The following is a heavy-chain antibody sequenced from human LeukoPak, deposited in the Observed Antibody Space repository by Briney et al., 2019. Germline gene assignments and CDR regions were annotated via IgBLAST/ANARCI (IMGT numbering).Heavy chain of an antibody. D-gene: IGHD1-1*01. CDR3: ARGFRGGTGGLDY. J-gene: IGHJ4*02. CDR1: GGSISSGGYY. Sequence: KPSETLSLTCTVSGGSISSGGYYWSWIRQHPGKGLEWIGYIYYSGSTYYNPSLQSRLTISLDTSKNQFSLNLNSVTAADTAVYYCARGFRGGTGGLDYWGQGTLVTVSS. CDR2: IYYSGST. V-gene: IGHV4-30-4*08.